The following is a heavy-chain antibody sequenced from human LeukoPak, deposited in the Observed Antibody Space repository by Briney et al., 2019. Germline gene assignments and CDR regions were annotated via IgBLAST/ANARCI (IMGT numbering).Heavy chain of an antibody. CDR2: INHSGST. V-gene: IGHV4-34*01. J-gene: IGHJ3*02. Sequence: PGGSLRLSCAASGFTFSNYWMSWVRQPPGKGLEWIGEINHSGSTNYNPSLKSRVTISVDTSKNQFSLKLSSVTAADTAVYYCARLSSTEDAFDIWGQGTMVTVSS. CDR3: ARLSSTEDAFDI. CDR1: GFTFSNYW. D-gene: IGHD6-13*01.